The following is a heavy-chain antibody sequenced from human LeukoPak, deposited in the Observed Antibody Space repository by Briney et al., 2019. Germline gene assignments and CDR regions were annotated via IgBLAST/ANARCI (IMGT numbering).Heavy chain of an antibody. CDR3: TKDLLPGSPDFFDY. J-gene: IGHJ4*02. CDR2: LSGAGDIK. Sequence: PGRSLRLSCVASGFTFSTYEMHWVRQAPGKGLEWVAVLSGAGDIKIYADSVKGRFTISRDNSNNIVYLQMNSLRAEDTAVYYCTKDLLPGSPDFFDYWGQGTLVTVSS. V-gene: IGHV3-30-3*01. D-gene: IGHD6-19*01. CDR1: GFTFSTYE.